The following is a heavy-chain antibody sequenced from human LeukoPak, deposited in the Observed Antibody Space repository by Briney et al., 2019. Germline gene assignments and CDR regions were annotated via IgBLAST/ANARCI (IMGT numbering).Heavy chain of an antibody. CDR1: GGSISSSSYY. CDR2: IYYSGST. Sequence: PSETLSFTCTVSGGSISSSSYYWGWIRQPPGKGLEWIGSIYYSGSTYYNPSLKSRVTISVDTSKNQFSLKLSSVTAADTAVYYCARGLLVVPAAKDAFDIWGQGTMVTVSS. D-gene: IGHD2-2*01. J-gene: IGHJ3*02. V-gene: IGHV4-39*01. CDR3: ARGLLVVPAAKDAFDI.